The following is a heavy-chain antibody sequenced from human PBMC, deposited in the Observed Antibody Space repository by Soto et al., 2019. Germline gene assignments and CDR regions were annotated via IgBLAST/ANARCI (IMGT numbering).Heavy chain of an antibody. D-gene: IGHD6-19*01. Sequence: VQLLESGGGLVQPGGSLRLSCVASGFTFSNYAMSWVRQAPGKGLEWVLEISGSGVSTYYADSVKGRFTISRDNSKNTLYLQMNSLRAEDTAVYYCAKRLRYSSGSTHYWGQGTLVTVSS. V-gene: IGHV3-23*01. CDR2: ISGSGVST. CDR1: GFTFSNYA. CDR3: AKRLRYSSGSTHY. J-gene: IGHJ4*02.